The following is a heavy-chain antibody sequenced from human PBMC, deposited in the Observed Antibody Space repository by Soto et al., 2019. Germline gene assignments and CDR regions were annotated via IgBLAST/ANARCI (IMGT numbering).Heavy chain of an antibody. V-gene: IGHV4-59*12. Sequence: SDTLSLTFTVSNGSIGPYYWSWIRQPPGKGLEWIGYIYYNGNTKYNPSLKSRVTISLGTSKNEFSLRLTSVTAADTAVYFCARVPAMGGVISHWFDPWGPGTLVTVS. CDR2: IYYNGNT. CDR1: NGSIGPYY. CDR3: ARVPAMGGVISHWFDP. J-gene: IGHJ5*02. D-gene: IGHD3-16*02.